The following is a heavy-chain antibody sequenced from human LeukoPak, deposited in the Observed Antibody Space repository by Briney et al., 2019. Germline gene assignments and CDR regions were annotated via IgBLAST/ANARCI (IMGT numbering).Heavy chain of an antibody. V-gene: IGHV1-69*13. CDR2: IIPIFGTA. J-gene: IGHJ3*02. CDR1: GGTFSSYA. CDR3: ARDRRITMVRGVYFDI. D-gene: IGHD3-10*01. Sequence: SVKVSCKASGGTFSSYAISWVRQAPGQGLEWMGGIIPIFGTANYAQKFQGRVTITADESTSTAYMELSSLRSEDTAEYYCARDRRITMVRGVYFDIWGQGTMVTVSS.